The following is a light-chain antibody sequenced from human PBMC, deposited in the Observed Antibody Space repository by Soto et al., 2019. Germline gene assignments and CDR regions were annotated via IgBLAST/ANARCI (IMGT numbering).Light chain of an antibody. CDR1: QSISSTY. CDR2: ATS. CDR3: QQYYASSWT. V-gene: IGKV3-20*01. J-gene: IGKJ1*01. Sequence: EIVLTQSPGTLSLSPGERATLSCRASQSISSTYLAWYRQKPGQAPRLLIYATSSRATGIPDRFSGSGSGTDFTLTISRLEPEDFAVYYCQQYYASSWTFGLGTRVEIK.